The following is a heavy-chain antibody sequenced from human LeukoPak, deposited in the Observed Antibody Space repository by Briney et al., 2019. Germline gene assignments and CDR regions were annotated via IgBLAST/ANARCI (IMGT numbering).Heavy chain of an antibody. CDR1: GGSMSSGGYY. V-gene: IGHV4-31*03. CDR3: ARAVDYGSEFDP. J-gene: IGHJ5*02. Sequence: PSETLSLTCTVCGGSMSSGGYYWSWIRQHPGKCLEWIGYIYYSGSTYYNPSLKSRVTISVDTSKNQFSLRLSSVTAADTAVYCCARAVDYGSEFDPWGQGTLVTVSS. CDR2: IYYSGST. D-gene: IGHD3-10*01.